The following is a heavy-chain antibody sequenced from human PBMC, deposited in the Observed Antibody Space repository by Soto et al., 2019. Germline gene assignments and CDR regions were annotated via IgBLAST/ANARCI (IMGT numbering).Heavy chain of an antibody. Sequence: ASVKVSCKASGYTFTGYYMHWVRQAPGQGLEWMGWINPNSGGTNYAQKFQGWVTMTRDTPISTAYMELSRLRSDDTAVYYCARDRSGSYRYYYYYYGMDVWGQGTTVTVSS. CDR1: GYTFTGYY. J-gene: IGHJ6*02. CDR2: INPNSGGT. D-gene: IGHD1-26*01. CDR3: ARDRSGSYRYYYYYYGMDV. V-gene: IGHV1-2*04.